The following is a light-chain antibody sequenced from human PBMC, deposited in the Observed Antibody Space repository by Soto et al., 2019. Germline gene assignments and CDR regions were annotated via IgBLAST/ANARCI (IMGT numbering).Light chain of an antibody. V-gene: IGKV1-39*01. Sequence: DIQMTQSPSSQSASVGDRVTITCRASQSINSYLNWYQQKPGKAPKLLIYAASSLQSGVPSRFSGSGSDTEFTLTITSLQPDDFATYYCQQSFSTPRTFGQGTRVEI. CDR1: QSINSY. CDR3: QQSFSTPRT. J-gene: IGKJ1*01. CDR2: AAS.